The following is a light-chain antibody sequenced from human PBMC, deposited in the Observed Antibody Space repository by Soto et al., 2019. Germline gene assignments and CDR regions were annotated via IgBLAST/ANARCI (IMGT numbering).Light chain of an antibody. J-gene: IGKJ2*01. Sequence: EIVLTQSPATLSLSPGESATLSCRASQSVSSYLAWYQQKPGQAPRRLIYDASNRATGIPARFSGGGSGTAVTLTISSLEPEDFAVYYCQQRFNWPRFTFGQGTKLEIK. CDR1: QSVSSY. V-gene: IGKV3-11*01. CDR3: QQRFNWPRFT. CDR2: DAS.